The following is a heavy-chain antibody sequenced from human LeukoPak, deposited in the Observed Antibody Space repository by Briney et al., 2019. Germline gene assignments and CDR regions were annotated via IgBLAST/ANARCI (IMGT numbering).Heavy chain of an antibody. CDR3: AEITPLAFDY. CDR1: GFTFSIYG. J-gene: IGHJ4*02. CDR2: IRDGGGNT. Sequence: AGGSLRLSCATSGFTFSIYGMSWVRQAPGKRLEWVSAIRDGGGNTYYADSVKGRFTISRDNAKSTLYLQMNSLRAEDTAVYYCAEITPLAFDYWGQGTLVTVSS. D-gene: IGHD2-15*01. V-gene: IGHV3-23*01.